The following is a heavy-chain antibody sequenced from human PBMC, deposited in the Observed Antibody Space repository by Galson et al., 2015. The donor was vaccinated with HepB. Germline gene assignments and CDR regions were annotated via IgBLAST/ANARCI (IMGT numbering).Heavy chain of an antibody. V-gene: IGHV3-7*01. Sequence: SLRLSCAASGFTFSSYRMSWVRQAPGKGLEWVANIKQDGSETYYVDSVKGRFTVSRDNAKNSLYLQMSSLRVGDTAVYYCARDYDPSARPLWWFDLWGRGTLVTVSS. D-gene: IGHD4/OR15-4a*01. CDR3: ARDYDPSARPLWWFDL. J-gene: IGHJ2*01. CDR2: IKQDGSET. CDR1: GFTFSSYR.